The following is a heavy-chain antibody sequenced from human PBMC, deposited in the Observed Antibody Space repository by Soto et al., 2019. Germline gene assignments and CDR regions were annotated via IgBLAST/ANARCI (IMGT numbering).Heavy chain of an antibody. CDR2: IFSNDEK. V-gene: IGHV2-26*01. D-gene: IGHD3-10*01. Sequence: SGPTLVNPTETLTLTCTVSGFSLSNARMGVSWIRQPPGKALEWLAHIFSNDEKSYSTSLKSRLTISKDTSKSQVVLTMTNMDPVDTATYYRARTWRGQKGWFDPWGQGTLVTVSS. CDR3: ARTWRGQKGWFDP. J-gene: IGHJ5*02. CDR1: GFSLSNARMG.